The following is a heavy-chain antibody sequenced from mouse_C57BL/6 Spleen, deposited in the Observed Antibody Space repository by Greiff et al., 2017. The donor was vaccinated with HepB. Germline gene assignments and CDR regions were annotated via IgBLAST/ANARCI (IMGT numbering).Heavy chain of an antibody. V-gene: IGHV14-1*01. Sequence: VQLQQSGAELVRPGASVKLSCTASGFIIKDYYMHWVKQRPEQGLEWIGRIDPEDGDTEYAPKFQGKATMTADTSSNTAYLQLSSLTSEDTAVYYCTPYSNFYAMDYWGQGTSVTVSS. D-gene: IGHD2-5*01. CDR3: TPYSNFYAMDY. CDR2: IDPEDGDT. CDR1: GFIIKDYY. J-gene: IGHJ4*01.